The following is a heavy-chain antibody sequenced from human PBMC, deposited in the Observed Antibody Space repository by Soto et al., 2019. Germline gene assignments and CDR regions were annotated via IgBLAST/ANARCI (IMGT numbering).Heavy chain of an antibody. J-gene: IGHJ5*02. V-gene: IGHV3-23*01. CDR1: GFTFSNYA. Sequence: GGSLRLCYAASGFTFSNYAMSWVRQAPGKGLEWVSSISTSGGSTYYADPVKGRFAISRDNSRNTLYLQVNSLRAEDTAVYYCAKAGGSSTSNWFDPWGHGTLVTVSS. CDR3: AKAGGSSTSNWFDP. CDR2: ISTSGGST. D-gene: IGHD2-2*01.